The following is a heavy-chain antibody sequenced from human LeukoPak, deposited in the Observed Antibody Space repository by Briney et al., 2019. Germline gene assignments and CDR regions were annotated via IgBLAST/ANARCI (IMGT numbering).Heavy chain of an antibody. J-gene: IGHJ4*02. Sequence: ASVTVSCTASGYTFTSYYMHWVRQAPGQGLEWMGIINPSGGSTSYAQKFQGRVTMTRDMSTSTVYMELSSLRSEDTAVYYCARADAGYGGSFDYWGQGTLVTVSS. V-gene: IGHV1-46*01. CDR1: GYTFTSYY. D-gene: IGHD5-12*01. CDR3: ARADAGYGGSFDY. CDR2: INPSGGST.